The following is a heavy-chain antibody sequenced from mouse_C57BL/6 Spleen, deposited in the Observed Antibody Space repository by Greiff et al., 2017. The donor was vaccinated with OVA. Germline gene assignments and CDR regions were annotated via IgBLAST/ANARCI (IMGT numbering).Heavy chain of an antibody. CDR3: ASSRECPDY. J-gene: IGHJ2*01. CDR1: GYTFTSYW. Sequence: VKLQQPGAELVKPGSSVKLSCKASGYTFTSYWMHWVKQRPGRGLEWIGRIDPNGGGTKYNEKFKSQATLTVDKPSSTAYMQLSSLNSEDSAVYYCASSRECPDYWGQGTTLTVSS. V-gene: IGHV1-72*01. CDR2: IDPNGGGT.